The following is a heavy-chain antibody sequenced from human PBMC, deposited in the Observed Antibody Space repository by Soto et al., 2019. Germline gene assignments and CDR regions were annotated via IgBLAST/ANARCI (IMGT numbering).Heavy chain of an antibody. D-gene: IGHD4-4*01. Sequence: ASVKVSFKTSGYTFTSYAIHWVRQAPGQRLEWMGWINADNGDTKYSQKFSGRVTITRDTSANTAFMELSSLRSEDTAMHYCARELQGLYYFDFWGQGTLVTVSS. V-gene: IGHV1-3*01. CDR2: INADNGDT. CDR3: ARELQGLYYFDF. CDR1: GYTFTSYA. J-gene: IGHJ4*02.